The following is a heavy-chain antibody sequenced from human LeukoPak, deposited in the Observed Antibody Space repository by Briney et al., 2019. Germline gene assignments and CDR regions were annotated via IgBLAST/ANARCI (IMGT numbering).Heavy chain of an antibody. D-gene: IGHD3-10*01. CDR1: GFTVSSNY. J-gene: IGHJ4*02. V-gene: IGHV3-53*01. Sequence: GGSLRLSCAASGFTVSSNYMSWVRQAPGKGLEWVSVIYSGGSTYYADSVKGRFTISRDNSKNTLYLQMNSLRAEDTAVYYCAKDSDYYGSGRGEYDYWGQGTLVTVSS. CDR3: AKDSDYYGSGRGEYDY. CDR2: IYSGGST.